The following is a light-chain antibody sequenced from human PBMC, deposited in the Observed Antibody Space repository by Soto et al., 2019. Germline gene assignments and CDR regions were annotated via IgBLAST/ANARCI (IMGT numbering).Light chain of an antibody. V-gene: IGKV1-39*01. CDR3: QQGFGPVRT. CDR1: QSISSY. J-gene: IGKJ1*01. Sequence: DIQMTQSPSSLSASVGDRITITCRAGQSISSYLNWYQQKPGKAPKLLIYDASSLQSGVPSRFSGSGSGTDFPLTISSLKPEDFETYYCQQGFGPVRTFGQGTKVKVK. CDR2: DAS.